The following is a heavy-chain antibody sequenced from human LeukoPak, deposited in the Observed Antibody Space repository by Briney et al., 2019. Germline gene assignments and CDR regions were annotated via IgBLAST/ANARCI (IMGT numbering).Heavy chain of an antibody. CDR3: ARDQVVPADPDAFDI. J-gene: IGHJ3*02. V-gene: IGHV1-69*10. CDR1: GGTFSSYT. Sequence: SVKVSCKASGGTFSSYTISWVRQAPGQGLEWMGWIIPILGIANYAQKFQGRVTITADKSTSTAYMELSSLRSEDTAVYYCARDQVVPADPDAFDIWGQGTMVTVSS. CDR2: IIPILGIA. D-gene: IGHD2-2*01.